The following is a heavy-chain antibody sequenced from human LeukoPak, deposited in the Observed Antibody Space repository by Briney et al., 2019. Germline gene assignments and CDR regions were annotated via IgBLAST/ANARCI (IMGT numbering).Heavy chain of an antibody. J-gene: IGHJ6*02. Sequence: GRSLRLSCEASGRTIGLYGMFWVRQAPGKGLEWVAAIWFDGSNKYYADSVKGRFTISRDNSRNTVLLQMDSLSAEDTAVYYCAREQYEGSGSHYFALDVWGQGTMVIVSS. CDR1: GRTIGLYG. CDR2: IWFDGSNK. CDR3: AREQYEGSGSHYFALDV. V-gene: IGHV3-33*07. D-gene: IGHD3-10*01.